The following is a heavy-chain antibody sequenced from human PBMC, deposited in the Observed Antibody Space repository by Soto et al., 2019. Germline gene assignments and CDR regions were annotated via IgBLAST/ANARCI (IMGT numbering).Heavy chain of an antibody. CDR3: ARARFCTSTSCYHYFDF. V-gene: IGHV4-59*01. D-gene: IGHD2-2*01. Sequence: ASETLSLTCTVSGGSISSSSWSWIRQPPGRGLEWIGYIYNNGRTDYNPSLKSRVTISVDTSKNHFSLKLSSVTPADTAVYYCARARFCTSTSCYHYFDFWGQGTLVT. J-gene: IGHJ4*02. CDR2: IYNNGRT. CDR1: GGSISSSS.